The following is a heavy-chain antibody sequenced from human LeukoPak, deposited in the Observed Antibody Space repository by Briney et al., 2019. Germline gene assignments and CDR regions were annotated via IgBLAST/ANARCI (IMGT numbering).Heavy chain of an antibody. CDR1: GGSISSGGYY. CDR2: IYYSGST. V-gene: IGHV4-31*03. J-gene: IGHJ4*02. D-gene: IGHD2-15*01. CDR3: ARFKSRQGYCSGGSCYPDY. Sequence: PSETLSLTCTVSGGSISSGGYYWSWIRQHPGKGLEWIGYIYYSGSTYYNPSLKSRVTISVDTSKNQFSLKLSSVTAADTAVYYCARFKSRQGYCSGGSCYPDYWGQGTLVTVSS.